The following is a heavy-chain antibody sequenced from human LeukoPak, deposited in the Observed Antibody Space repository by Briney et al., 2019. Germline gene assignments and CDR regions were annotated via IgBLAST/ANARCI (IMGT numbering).Heavy chain of an antibody. CDR2: IDGDGRST. V-gene: IGHV3-74*01. J-gene: IGHJ4*02. Sequence: GGSLRLSCTASGFTFSSHWMHWVRQAPGKGLVWVSRIDGDGRSTSYADSVKGRFTISRDNAKNTLFLQMDSLRPEDTAFYYCARAGDSRGQGTLVTVSS. CDR1: GFTFSSHW. CDR3: ARAGDS.